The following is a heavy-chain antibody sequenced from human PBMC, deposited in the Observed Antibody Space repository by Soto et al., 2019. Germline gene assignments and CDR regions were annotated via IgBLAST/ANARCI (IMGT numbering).Heavy chain of an antibody. D-gene: IGHD3-22*01. V-gene: IGHV5-10-1*01. CDR3: ARQIYDSDTGPNFQYYFDS. CDR2: IDPSDSQT. CDR1: GYSFAGYW. Sequence: GESLKISCNGSGYSFAGYWITWVRQKPGKGLERMGRIDPSDSQTYYSPSFRGHVTISVTKSITTVFLQWSSLRASDTAMYYCARQIYDSDTGPNFQYYFDSWGQGTLVTVSS. J-gene: IGHJ4*02.